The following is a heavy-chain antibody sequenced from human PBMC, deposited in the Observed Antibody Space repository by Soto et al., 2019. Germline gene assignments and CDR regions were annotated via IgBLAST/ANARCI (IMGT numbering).Heavy chain of an antibody. J-gene: IGHJ4*02. CDR3: ARGQSGSYYYY. Sequence: QVQLQQWGAGLLKPSETLSLTCAVYGGSFSGYYWSWIRRPPGKGLEWIGEINHSGSTNYNPSLKSRVTISVDTSKNQFSLKLSSVTAADTAVYYCARGQSGSYYYYWGQGTLVTVSS. CDR1: GGSFSGYY. V-gene: IGHV4-34*01. D-gene: IGHD3-10*01. CDR2: INHSGST.